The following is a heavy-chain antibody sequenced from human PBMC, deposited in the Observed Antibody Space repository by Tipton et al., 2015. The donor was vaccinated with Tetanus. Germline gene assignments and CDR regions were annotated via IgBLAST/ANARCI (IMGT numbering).Heavy chain of an antibody. J-gene: IGHJ4*02. D-gene: IGHD5-24*01. CDR3: ARRNYPYYFDY. CDR2: IDYFGST. Sequence: TLSLTCTVSGGSISTYHWNWFRLSPGKGLEWIGYIDYFGSTKINPSLKSRVAMSVDTAANQLSLKLTSVTSADTAVYYCARRNYPYYFDYWGQGILVTVSS. V-gene: IGHV4-59*01. CDR1: GGSISTYH.